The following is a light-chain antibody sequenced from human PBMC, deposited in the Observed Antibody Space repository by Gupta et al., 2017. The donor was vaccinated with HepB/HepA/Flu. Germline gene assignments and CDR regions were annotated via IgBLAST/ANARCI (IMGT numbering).Light chain of an antibody. CDR2: GNS. Sequence: QSVLPQPPSVSGAPGQRVTISSTGSSSTIGANYDVYWYQQLPATAPNLLIYGNSSRPSGVPERFSGSKYGTSAAIAITGLQAEDEADYYCQSEESSRRGYVFGTGTKVTVL. CDR1: SSTIGANYD. J-gene: IGLJ1*01. V-gene: IGLV1-40*01. CDR3: QSEESSRRGYV.